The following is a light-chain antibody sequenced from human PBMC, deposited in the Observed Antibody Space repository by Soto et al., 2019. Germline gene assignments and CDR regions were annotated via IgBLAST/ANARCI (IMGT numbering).Light chain of an antibody. J-gene: IGKJ4*01. CDR1: QNIDSY. V-gene: IGKV1-39*01. Sequence: DIQMTQSPPSVSASVGDGVTITCRASQNIDSYLNWYHQGPGKAPKVLVFTASNLPTGVPSRFRGSGSGTDFTLTITNVQPEDFGIYYCQQSHSPPWTFGEGTQAEV. CDR3: QQSHSPPWT. CDR2: TAS.